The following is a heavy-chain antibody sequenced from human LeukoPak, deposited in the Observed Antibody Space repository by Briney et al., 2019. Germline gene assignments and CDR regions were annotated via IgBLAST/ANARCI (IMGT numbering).Heavy chain of an antibody. CDR2: IYYSGST. D-gene: IGHD6-19*01. V-gene: IGHV4-59*01. CDR3: ARVKSESGWVYYYMDV. Sequence: PSETLSLTCTVSGGSISSYYWSWIRQPPGKGLEWIGYIYYSGSTNYNPSLKSRVTISVDTSKNQFSLKLSPVTAADTAVYYCARVKSESGWVYYYMDVWGKGTTVTISS. J-gene: IGHJ6*03. CDR1: GGSISSYY.